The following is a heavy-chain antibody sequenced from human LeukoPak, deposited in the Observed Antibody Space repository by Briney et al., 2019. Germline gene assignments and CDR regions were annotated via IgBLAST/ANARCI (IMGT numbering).Heavy chain of an antibody. V-gene: IGHV1-8*03. CDR2: MNPNSGNT. CDR3: ARLYSSGWHRDY. J-gene: IGHJ4*02. D-gene: IGHD6-19*01. Sequence: ASVKVSCKASGYTFTGYYMHWVRQAPGQGLEWMGWMNPNSGNTGYAQKFQGRVTITRNTSISTAYMELSSLRSEDTAVYYCARLYSSGWHRDYWGQGTLVTVSS. CDR1: GYTFTGYY.